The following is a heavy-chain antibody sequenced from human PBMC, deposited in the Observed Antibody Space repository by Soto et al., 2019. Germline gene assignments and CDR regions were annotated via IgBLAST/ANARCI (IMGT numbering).Heavy chain of an antibody. CDR3: ARARGDYYDSSGYGRDAFDI. V-gene: IGHV3-33*01. CDR2: IWYDGSNK. D-gene: IGHD3-22*01. Sequence: QVQLVESGGGVVQPGRSLRLSCAASGFTFSSYGMHWVRQAPGKGLEWVAVIWYDGSNKYYADSVKGRFTISRDNSKNTLYLQMNSLRAEDTAVYYCARARGDYYDSSGYGRDAFDIWGQGTMVTVSS. CDR1: GFTFSSYG. J-gene: IGHJ3*02.